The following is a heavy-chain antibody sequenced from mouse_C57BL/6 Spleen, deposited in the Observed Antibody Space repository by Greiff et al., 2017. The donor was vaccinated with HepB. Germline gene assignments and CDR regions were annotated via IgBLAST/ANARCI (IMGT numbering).Heavy chain of an antibody. J-gene: IGHJ1*03. V-gene: IGHV1-52*01. CDR2: IDPSDSET. D-gene: IGHD2-4*01. Sequence: VQLQQPGAELVRPGSSVKLSCKASGYTFTSYWMHWVKQRPIQGLEWIGNIDPSDSETHYNQKFKDKATLTVDKSSSTAYMQLSSLTSEDSAVYYCAREADYPGYFDVWGTGTTVTISS. CDR3: AREADYPGYFDV. CDR1: GYTFTSYW.